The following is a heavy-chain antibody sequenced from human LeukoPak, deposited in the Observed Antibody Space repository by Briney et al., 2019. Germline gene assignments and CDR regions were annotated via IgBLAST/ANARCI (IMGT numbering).Heavy chain of an antibody. V-gene: IGHV3-7*04. Sequence: PGGSLRLSCAGSGFTFNYWMTWVRQAPGRGLEWVANIKHDGSEKYYVDSVKGRFTISRDNAKNSLYLQMNSLRVEDTALYYCARFGYDNGLDYWGQGTLVTVSS. CDR1: GFTFNYW. D-gene: IGHD3-10*01. CDR3: ARFGYDNGLDY. CDR2: IKHDGSEK. J-gene: IGHJ4*02.